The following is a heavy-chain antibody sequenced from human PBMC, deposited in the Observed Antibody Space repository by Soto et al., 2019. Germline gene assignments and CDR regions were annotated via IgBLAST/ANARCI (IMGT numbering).Heavy chain of an antibody. Sequence: SETLSLTCTVSGGSISSYYWSWIRQPPGKGLEWIGYIYYSGSTNYNPSLKSRVTISVDTSKNQFSLKLSSVTAADTAVYYCARGGNYCTNGVCPFDYWGQGTLVTVS. CDR2: IYYSGST. J-gene: IGHJ4*02. D-gene: IGHD2-8*01. CDR1: GGSISSYY. V-gene: IGHV4-59*01. CDR3: ARGGNYCTNGVCPFDY.